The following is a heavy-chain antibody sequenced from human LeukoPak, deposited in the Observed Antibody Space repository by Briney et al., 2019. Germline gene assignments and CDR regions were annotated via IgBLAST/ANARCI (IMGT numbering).Heavy chain of an antibody. CDR2: IYTSGSI. V-gene: IGHV4-4*07. J-gene: IGHJ3*02. CDR1: GGTFSSYY. D-gene: IGHD2-2*01. Sequence: WGTLSLTCTVSGGTFSSYYWSWIRQPAGKGLEWIGRIYTSGSINYNASLKKRVTMSADTSKNQFSLKLSSVTAADTTVYYCARSDTVVPARAFDIWGQETMVTVS. CDR3: ARSDTVVPARAFDI.